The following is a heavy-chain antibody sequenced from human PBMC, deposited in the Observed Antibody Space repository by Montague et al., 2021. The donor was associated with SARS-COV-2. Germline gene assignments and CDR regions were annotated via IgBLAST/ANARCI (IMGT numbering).Heavy chain of an antibody. J-gene: IGHJ6*02. Sequence: RAISGDSVSGNSATWNWVRQSPSRGLEWLGRTYYRSKWYNDYAVXVRGRVTINPDTSKNQFSLQLNSVTPEDTAIYYCTSGREGDYNVIDVWGQGTTVTVSS. CDR2: TYYRSKWYN. V-gene: IGHV6-1*01. CDR3: TSGREGDYNVIDV. D-gene: IGHD3-16*01. CDR1: GDSVSGNSAT.